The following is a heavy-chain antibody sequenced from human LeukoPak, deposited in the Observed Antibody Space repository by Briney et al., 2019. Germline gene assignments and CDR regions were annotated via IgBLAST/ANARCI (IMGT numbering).Heavy chain of an antibody. CDR3: ARGSSSAYYYYYMDV. CDR1: GYTFTSYY. J-gene: IGHJ6*03. D-gene: IGHD6-6*01. V-gene: IGHV1-2*02. Sequence: ASVKVSCKASGYTFTSYYMHWVRQAPGQGLEWMGWINPNSGGTNYAQKLQGRVTMTTDTSTSTAYMELRSLRSDDTAVYYCARGSSSAYYYYYMDVWGKGTTVTVSS. CDR2: INPNSGGT.